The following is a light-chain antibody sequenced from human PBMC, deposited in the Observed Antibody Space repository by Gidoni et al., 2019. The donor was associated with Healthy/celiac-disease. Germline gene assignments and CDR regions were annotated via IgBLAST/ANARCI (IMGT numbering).Light chain of an antibody. J-gene: IGLJ2*01. CDR1: KLGDKY. CDR3: QACDSSLVV. CDR2: QDS. V-gene: IGLV3-1*01. Sequence: YELTQPPSVSVSPGQTASITCSGDKLGDKYACWYQQKPGQSPVLVIYQDSKRPSVIPERFSGSNSGNTATLTISGTQAMDEADYYCQACDSSLVVFGGGTKLTVL.